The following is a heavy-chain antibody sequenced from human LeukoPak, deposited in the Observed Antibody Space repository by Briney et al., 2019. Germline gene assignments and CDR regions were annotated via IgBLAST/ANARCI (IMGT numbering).Heavy chain of an antibody. V-gene: IGHV3-23*01. CDR2: ITGSGTNT. Sequence: GGSLRLSCAASGFTFSNYGMSWVRQAPGRGLEWVSTITGSGTNTDYADSVKGRFTISRDNSKNTLYLQMNSLRAEDTAVYYCAKDGTDYYDSSGYYYHAYYFDYWGQGTLVTVSS. CDR3: AKDGTDYYDSSGYYYHAYYFDY. CDR1: GFTFSNYG. D-gene: IGHD3-22*01. J-gene: IGHJ4*02.